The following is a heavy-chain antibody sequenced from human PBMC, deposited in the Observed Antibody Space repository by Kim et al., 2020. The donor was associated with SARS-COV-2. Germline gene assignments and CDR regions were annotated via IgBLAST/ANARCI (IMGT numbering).Heavy chain of an antibody. CDR2: IKEDGSEK. J-gene: IGHJ4*02. Sequence: GGSLRLSCAASGFTFRSYWMSWVRQAPGKGLEWVANIKEDGSEKYYADSVKGRFTISRDNAKNSLYLQMNSLRADDTAVYYCARSDSSGYHIPGGYWGQGTLVTVSS. D-gene: IGHD3-22*01. CDR1: GFTFRSYW. V-gene: IGHV3-7*03. CDR3: ARSDSSGYHIPGGY.